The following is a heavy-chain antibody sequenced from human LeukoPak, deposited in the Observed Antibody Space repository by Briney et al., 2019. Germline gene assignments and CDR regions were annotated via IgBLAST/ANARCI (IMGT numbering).Heavy chain of an antibody. V-gene: IGHV4-61*02. CDR3: ARHSSGYYNWFDP. J-gene: IGHJ5*02. Sequence: PSQTLSLTCTVSGGSISSGSYYWSWIRQPAGKGLEWIGRIYTSGSTNYNPSLKSRVTISVDTSKNQFSLKLSSVTAADTAVYYCARHSSGYYNWFDPWGQGTLVTVSS. D-gene: IGHD3-22*01. CDR2: IYTSGST. CDR1: GGSISSGSYY.